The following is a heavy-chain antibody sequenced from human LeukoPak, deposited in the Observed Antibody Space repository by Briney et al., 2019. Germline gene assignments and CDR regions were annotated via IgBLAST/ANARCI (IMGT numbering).Heavy chain of an antibody. V-gene: IGHV4-30-2*01. CDR1: GGSISSGGYS. J-gene: IGHJ4*02. Sequence: SQTLSLTCAVSGGSISSGGYSWSWIRQPPGKGLEWIGYIYHSGSTYYNPSLKSRVTISVDRSKNQFSLKLSSVTAADTAVYYCARGGKTVTTWTVFDYWGQGTLVTVSS. CDR3: ARGGKTVTTWTVFDY. D-gene: IGHD4-17*01. CDR2: IYHSGST.